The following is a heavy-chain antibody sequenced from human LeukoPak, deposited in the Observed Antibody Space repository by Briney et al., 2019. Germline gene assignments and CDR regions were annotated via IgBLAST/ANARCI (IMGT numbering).Heavy chain of an antibody. CDR2: FDPEDGET. V-gene: IGHV1-24*01. CDR3: ARGGVGGWAVDY. Sequence: ASVKVSCKVSGYTLTELSMHWVRQAPGKGLEWMGGFDPEDGETIYAQKFQGRVTMTRNTSISTAYMELSSLRSEDTAVYYCARGGVGGWAVDYWGQGTLVTVSS. D-gene: IGHD6-19*01. CDR1: GYTLTELS. J-gene: IGHJ4*02.